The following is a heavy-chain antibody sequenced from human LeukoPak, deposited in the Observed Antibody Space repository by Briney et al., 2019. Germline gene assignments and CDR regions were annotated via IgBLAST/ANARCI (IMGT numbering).Heavy chain of an antibody. V-gene: IGHV3-53*01. CDR1: GLTVSNND. D-gene: IGHD5-18*01. CDR2: IDIRGDT. CDR3: ARRPGNGYGLDC. J-gene: IGHJ4*02. Sequence: PGGSLRLSCAASGLTVSNNDVSWVRQAPGKGLEWVSFIDIRGDTYYAETVKGRFPISRHKYKNTVSLQMDSLRAEDTAVYFCARRPGNGYGLDCWGQGNLVTVFS.